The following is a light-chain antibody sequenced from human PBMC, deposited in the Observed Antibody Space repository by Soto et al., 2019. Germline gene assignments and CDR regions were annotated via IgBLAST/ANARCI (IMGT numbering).Light chain of an antibody. Sequence: QSALTQPASVSGSPGQSITISCTGTSSDVGGFNYVCWYQQHPGKAPKLIIYDVTNRPSEVSNRFSGSKSSNTASLSISGLQEEDEADYYCSSYTTSGTVVFGGGTKLTVL. CDR3: SSYTTSGTVV. CDR1: SSDVGGFNY. J-gene: IGLJ2*01. CDR2: DVT. V-gene: IGLV2-14*01.